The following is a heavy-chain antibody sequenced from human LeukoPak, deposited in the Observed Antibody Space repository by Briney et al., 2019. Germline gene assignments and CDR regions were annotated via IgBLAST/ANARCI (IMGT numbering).Heavy chain of an antibody. V-gene: IGHV3-48*01. Sequence: GGSLGLSCAASGFTFSSFSMNWVRQAPGKGLERVSLITGSSSTIYYADSVKGRFTISRDNAKNSLYLQMNSLRAEDTAVYYCASCSSTNCYWGQGTLVTVSS. CDR1: GFTFSSFS. D-gene: IGHD2-2*01. CDR3: ASCSSTNCY. CDR2: ITGSSSTI. J-gene: IGHJ4*02.